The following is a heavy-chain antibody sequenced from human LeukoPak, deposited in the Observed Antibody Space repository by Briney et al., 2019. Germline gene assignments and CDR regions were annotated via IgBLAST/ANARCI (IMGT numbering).Heavy chain of an antibody. D-gene: IGHD3-10*01. Sequence: PGRSLRLSCAASGFTFSSYAMHWVRQAPGKGLEWVAVISYDGSNKYYADSVKGRFTISRDNSKNTLYLQMNSLRAEDTTVYYCARASYGSASPWGQGTLVTVSS. CDR3: ARASYGSASP. J-gene: IGHJ5*02. CDR2: ISYDGSNK. V-gene: IGHV3-30-3*01. CDR1: GFTFSSYA.